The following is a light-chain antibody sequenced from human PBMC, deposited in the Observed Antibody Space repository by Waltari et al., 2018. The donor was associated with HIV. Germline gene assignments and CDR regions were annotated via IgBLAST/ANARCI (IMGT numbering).Light chain of an antibody. CDR1: QGIGHD. V-gene: IGKV1-6*01. CDR2: ATS. Sequence: AIQMTQSPSSLSASVGDRVTITCRASQGIGHDLGWYQQKPGKAPKLLISATSNLHSGVPSRFSGSGADTNFTLTINSLQPDDFATYFCLQTHSYTLTFGGGTNV. CDR3: LQTHSYTLT. J-gene: IGKJ4*01.